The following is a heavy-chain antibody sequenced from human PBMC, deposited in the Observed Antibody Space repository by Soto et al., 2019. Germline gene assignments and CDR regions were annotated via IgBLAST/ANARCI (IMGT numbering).Heavy chain of an antibody. V-gene: IGHV3-23*01. CDR1: GFTFSSYA. J-gene: IGHJ5*01. Sequence: EVQLLESGGGLVQPGGSLRLSCAASGFTFSSYAMSWVRQTPGKGLEWVSTLSGSGGTTYYADSVKGQFTISRDNSKSRLYLQMNSLRAAATVVSYGAKDHGHSGHNWLDSWGHGTLVTVSS. CDR3: AKDHGHSGHNWLDS. D-gene: IGHD2-8*02. CDR2: LSGSGGTT.